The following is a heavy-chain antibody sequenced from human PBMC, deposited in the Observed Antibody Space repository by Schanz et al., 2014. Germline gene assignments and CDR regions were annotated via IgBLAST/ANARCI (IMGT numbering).Heavy chain of an antibody. D-gene: IGHD6-6*01. CDR1: GYTFTSYD. J-gene: IGHJ4*02. CDR3: GRGFSRSYIDF. CDR2: INPSGGST. V-gene: IGHV1-46*03. Sequence: QVQLVQSGAEVKKPGASVKVSCTASGYTFTSYDINWVRQAPGQGLEWMGIINPSGGSTRYGQKFQGRITVTTDTSTSTVYLELSSLRSDDTAVYYCGRGFSRSYIDFWGQGPLITVSS.